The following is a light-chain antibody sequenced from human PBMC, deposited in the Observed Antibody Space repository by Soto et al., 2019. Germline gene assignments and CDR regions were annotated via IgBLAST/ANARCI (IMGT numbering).Light chain of an antibody. CDR1: SANIGRNF. V-gene: IGLV1-51*01. J-gene: IGLJ2*01. CDR3: GTWDNSLSAVV. CDR2: DND. Sequence: QAVVTQPPSVSAAPGQKVTISCSGTSANIGRNFVSWYQQFPGTAPKLLIFDNDGRPSGIPDRFSGSKSGTSATLGIAGVQTGDEADYYCGTWDNSLSAVVFGGGTKVTVL.